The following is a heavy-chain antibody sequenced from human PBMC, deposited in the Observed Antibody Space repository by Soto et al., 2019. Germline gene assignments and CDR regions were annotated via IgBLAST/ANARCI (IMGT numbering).Heavy chain of an antibody. CDR1: GFTFSSYA. J-gene: IGHJ6*03. CDR3: ARDEPYGDYVYYYYYMDV. D-gene: IGHD4-17*01. V-gene: IGHV3-30-3*01. CDR2: ISYDGSNK. Sequence: PGGSLRLSCAASGFTFSSYAMHWVRQAPGKGLEWVAVISYDGSNKYYADSVKGRFTISRDNAKNTLYLQMNSLRAEDTAVYYCARDEPYGDYVYYYYYMDVWGKGTTVTVAS.